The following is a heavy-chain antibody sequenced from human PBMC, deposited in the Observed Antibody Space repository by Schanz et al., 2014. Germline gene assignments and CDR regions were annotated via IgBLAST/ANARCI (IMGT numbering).Heavy chain of an antibody. V-gene: IGHV1-2*04. CDR3: ARDDRADCYGMDV. D-gene: IGHD3-22*01. Sequence: QVQLVQSGAEVKKPGASVKVSCKASGYTFSDYYIHWVRQAPGQGLEWMGWINPNTGGTNFAQKFQGWVTVTRDTSISTVYMELSRVTYEDTAVDYCARDDRADCYGMDVWGQGTTVTVSS. CDR2: INPNTGGT. CDR1: GYTFSDYY. J-gene: IGHJ6*02.